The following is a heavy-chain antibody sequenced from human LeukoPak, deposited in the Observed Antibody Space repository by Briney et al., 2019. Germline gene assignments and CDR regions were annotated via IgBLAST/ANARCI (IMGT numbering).Heavy chain of an antibody. J-gene: IGHJ4*02. Sequence: QAGGSLRLSCVASGFTFSPYNMHWVRQAPGKGLEWVSAISGSGGSTYYADSVKGRFTISRDNSKNTLYLQMNSLRAEDTAVYYCAKESEWEPGFDYWGQGTLVTVSS. D-gene: IGHD1-26*01. CDR3: AKESEWEPGFDY. CDR2: ISGSGGST. CDR1: GFTFSPYN. V-gene: IGHV3-23*01.